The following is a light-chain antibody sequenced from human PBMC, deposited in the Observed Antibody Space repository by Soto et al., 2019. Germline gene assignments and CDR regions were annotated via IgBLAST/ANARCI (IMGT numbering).Light chain of an antibody. CDR2: DAS. J-gene: IGKJ1*01. CDR1: QSLTTN. V-gene: IGKV3-15*01. CDR3: QHYNTYPWT. Sequence: EVVMTPSPGTLSVSPVGRATLSCRASQSLTTNLAWYQQKPGQAPRLLIHDASTRATGIPARFSGSGSGTEFTLTISSLQSEDFATYYCQHYNTYPWTFGQGTKVDIK.